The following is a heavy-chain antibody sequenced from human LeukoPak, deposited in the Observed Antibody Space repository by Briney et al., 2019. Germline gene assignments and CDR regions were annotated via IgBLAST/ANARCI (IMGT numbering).Heavy chain of an antibody. CDR3: AKDDSGSYYPYYYYMDV. CDR2: ISGSSSTI. CDR1: GFTFSSYT. V-gene: IGHV3-48*01. D-gene: IGHD1-26*01. Sequence: GGSLRLSCAVSGFTFSSYTMNWVRQAPGKGLEWVSYISGSSSTIYYADSVKGRFTISRDNSKNTLYLQMNSLRAEDTAVYYCAKDDSGSYYPYYYYMDVWGKGTTVTISS. J-gene: IGHJ6*03.